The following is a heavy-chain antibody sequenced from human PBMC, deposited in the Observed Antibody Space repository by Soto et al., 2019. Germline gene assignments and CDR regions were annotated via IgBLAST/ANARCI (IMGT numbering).Heavy chain of an antibody. J-gene: IGHJ6*02. D-gene: IGHD2-8*01. CDR3: ATDPVLTPSV. CDR1: GFNFRIYG. CDR2: ISSDGSSK. V-gene: IGHV3-33*01. Sequence: PGGSLSLSSAASGFNFRIYGMHWVRQAPGKGLKWVAVISSDGSSKYYAVTVKGRFTISKDNSNNTLFLQMDSLRSEDTAVYYFATDPVLTPSVWGQGITVTVSS.